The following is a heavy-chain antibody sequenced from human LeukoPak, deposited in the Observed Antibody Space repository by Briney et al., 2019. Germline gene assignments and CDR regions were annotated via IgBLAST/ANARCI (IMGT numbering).Heavy chain of an antibody. V-gene: IGHV4-34*01. CDR2: INHSGST. D-gene: IGHD3-10*01. J-gene: IGHJ5*02. CDR3: ARHRITMVRGVIGWFDP. Sequence: SETLSLTCAVYGGSFSGYYWSWIRQPPGKGLEWIGEINHSGSTNYNPSLKSRVTISVDTSKNQFSLKLSSVTAADTAVYYCARHRITMVRGVIGWFDPWGQGTLVTVSS. CDR1: GGSFSGYY.